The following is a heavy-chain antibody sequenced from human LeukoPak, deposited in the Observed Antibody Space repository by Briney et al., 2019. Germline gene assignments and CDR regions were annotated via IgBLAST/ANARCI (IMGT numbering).Heavy chain of an antibody. Sequence: SETLSLTCAVYGGSFSGYYWSWIRQPPGKGLEWIGEINHSGSTNYNPSLKSRVTISVDTSKNQFSLKLSSVTAADTTVYYCARGVVVTAIPDAFDIWGQGTMVTVSS. CDR3: ARGVVVTAIPDAFDI. D-gene: IGHD2-21*02. CDR2: INHSGST. CDR1: GGSFSGYY. V-gene: IGHV4-34*01. J-gene: IGHJ3*02.